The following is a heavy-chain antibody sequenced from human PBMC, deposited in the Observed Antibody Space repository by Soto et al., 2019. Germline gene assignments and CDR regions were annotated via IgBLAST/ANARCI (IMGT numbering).Heavy chain of an antibody. D-gene: IGHD3-22*01. V-gene: IGHV2-5*02. CDR3: AHSLIGYYYETSGSNWFDP. CDR2: IYWDDDK. CDR1: GFSLSTSGVG. J-gene: IGHJ5*02. Sequence: QITLKESGPTLVKPTQTLTLTCTFSGFSLSTSGVGVGWIRQPPGKALEWLALIYWDDDKRYSPSLKSRLTITKDTSKNQVALTLTNMDPVDTATYHCAHSLIGYYYETSGSNWFDPWGQGTLVTVSS.